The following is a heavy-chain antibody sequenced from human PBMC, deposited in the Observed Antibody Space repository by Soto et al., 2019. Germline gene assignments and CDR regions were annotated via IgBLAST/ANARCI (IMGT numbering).Heavy chain of an antibody. CDR3: ARSIVVVTAADY. CDR2: INAGNGNT. CDR1: GYTFTSYA. Sequence: VQLVQSGAQVKKLGASVKVSCKASGYTFTSYAMHWVRQAPGQRLEWMGWINAGNGNTKYSQKFQGRVTITRDTSASTAYMELSSLRSEDTAVYYCARSIVVVTAADYWGQGTLVTVSS. V-gene: IGHV1-3*01. J-gene: IGHJ4*02. D-gene: IGHD2-21*02.